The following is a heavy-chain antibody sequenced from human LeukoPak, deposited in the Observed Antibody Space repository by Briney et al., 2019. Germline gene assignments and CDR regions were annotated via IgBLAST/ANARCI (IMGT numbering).Heavy chain of an antibody. CDR3: ARGWARQAFDY. CDR1: GLTVNNNY. D-gene: IGHD3-16*01. J-gene: IGHJ4*02. V-gene: IGHV3-66*01. CDR2: IYSGGST. Sequence: GGSLRLSCTASGLTVNNNYMSWVRQAPGKGLEWVSVIYSGGSTYYADSVKGRFTISRDNSKNTLYLQMNSLRAQDTAMYYCARGWARQAFDYWGQGTLVTVSS.